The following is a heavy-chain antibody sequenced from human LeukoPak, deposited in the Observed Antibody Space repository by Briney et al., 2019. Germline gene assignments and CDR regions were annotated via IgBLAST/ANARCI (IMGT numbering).Heavy chain of an antibody. J-gene: IGHJ5*02. CDR1: GCIVSNND. CDR3: ARGGYSSGGSLGLDP. Sequence: PGGSLRLSCAASGCIVSNNDMSWVRQAPGKGLEWVSLIYSGGRTYYADSVKGRFTISRDNSKNTLYLQMNSLRGDDTAVYYCARGGYSSGGSLGLDPWGQGTLVTVSS. V-gene: IGHV3-53*01. D-gene: IGHD6-19*01. CDR2: IYSGGRT.